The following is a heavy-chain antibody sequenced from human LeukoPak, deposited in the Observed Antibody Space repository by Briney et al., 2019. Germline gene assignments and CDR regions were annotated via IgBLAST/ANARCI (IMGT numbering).Heavy chain of an antibody. CDR3: ATGTRVYYDTSGYYYEGA. D-gene: IGHD3-22*01. V-gene: IGHV3-23*01. CDR1: GLTFTSYA. CDR2: ISGSGGST. Sequence: GGSLRLSCAASGLTFTSYAMNWVRQAPGKGLEWVSGISGSGGSTCYADSVKGRFTISRDNSKKTVSLQMNSLRAEDTAVYYCATGTRVYYDTSGYYYEGAWGQGTTVTVSS. J-gene: IGHJ6*02.